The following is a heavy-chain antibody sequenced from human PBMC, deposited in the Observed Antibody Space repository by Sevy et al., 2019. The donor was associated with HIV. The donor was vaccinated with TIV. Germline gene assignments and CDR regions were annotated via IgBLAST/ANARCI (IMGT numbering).Heavy chain of an antibody. J-gene: IGHJ4*01. D-gene: IGHD6-19*01. CDR2: IKPDGSDK. CDR1: GFTFRTYW. CDR3: ARLSSPMPDSGWYDFFDH. V-gene: IGHV3-7*01. Sequence: GGSLRLSCAASGFTFRTYWMSWVRQAPGMGLEWVANIKPDGSDKNYMDSVKGRFTISRDNAKNSLYLHVSSLRAEDTAVYYCARLSSPMPDSGWYDFFDHWGHGTLVTVSS.